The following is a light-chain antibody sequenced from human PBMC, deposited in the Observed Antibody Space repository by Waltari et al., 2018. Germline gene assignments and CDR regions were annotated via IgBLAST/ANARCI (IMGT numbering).Light chain of an antibody. J-gene: IGKJ5*01. V-gene: IGKV1-39*01. CDR1: RGIDAF. CDR3: QQSYSAPCT. CDR2: DAS. Sequence: DIQMTQSPSSLSASFGDRVTITCRASRGIDAFLNWYQQQPGKAPKLLTYDASTLQRGVPPRFSGTRIGTDFSLTISDLQPEDFATYFCQQSYSAPCTFGRGTRLE.